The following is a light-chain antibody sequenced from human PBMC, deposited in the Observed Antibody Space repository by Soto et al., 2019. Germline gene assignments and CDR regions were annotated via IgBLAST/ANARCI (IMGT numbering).Light chain of an antibody. CDR3: QQYTGPPTT. CDR1: QTVSSNY. Sequence: EIVMTQSPTILSVSPGERATLSCRASQTVSSNYLAWCQQRPGQAPRLLIYGASTRAAGIPDRFSGSGSGTDFTLTITRLEPEDSAVYFCQQYTGPPTTFGQGTRLEIK. J-gene: IGKJ5*01. CDR2: GAS. V-gene: IGKV3-20*01.